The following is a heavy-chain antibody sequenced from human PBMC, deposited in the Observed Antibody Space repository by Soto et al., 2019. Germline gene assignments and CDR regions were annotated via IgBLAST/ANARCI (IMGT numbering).Heavy chain of an antibody. D-gene: IGHD1-20*01. CDR1: GFTFSNAW. J-gene: IGHJ4*02. Sequence: EVQLVESGGALVKPGGSLRLSCAASGFTFSNAWMSWVRQAPGKGLEWVGRIKSKTDGGTTDYAAAVEGRFTISREDSKNTVYLQMDSLKTEDTAVYYCATKRTGIITIGPGYWGQGTLVTVSS. CDR2: IKSKTDGGTT. V-gene: IGHV3-15*02. CDR3: ATKRTGIITIGPGY.